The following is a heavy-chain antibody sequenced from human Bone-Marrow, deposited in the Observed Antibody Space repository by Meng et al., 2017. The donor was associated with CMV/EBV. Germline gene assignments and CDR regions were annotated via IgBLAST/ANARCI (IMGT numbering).Heavy chain of an antibody. Sequence: GSLRLSCTVSGGSVTSSNYYWGWIRQPPGKGLEWIGTIYYSGSTYINPSLESRVTISVDASKNQVSLRVISVIDADTAVYYCARGVWSASNWFDRWGQGTLVTGSS. CDR1: GGSVTSSNYY. D-gene: IGHD3-3*01. CDR3: ARGVWSASNWFDR. J-gene: IGHJ5*02. CDR2: IYYSGST. V-gene: IGHV4-39*07.